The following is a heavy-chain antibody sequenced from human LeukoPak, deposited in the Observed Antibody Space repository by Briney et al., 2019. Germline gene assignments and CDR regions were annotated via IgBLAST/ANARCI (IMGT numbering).Heavy chain of an antibody. V-gene: IGHV3-7*02. D-gene: IGHD2/OR15-2a*01. CDR2: IKQDGSEK. CDR3: ANNRASLDY. CDR1: GFTFSNSG. Sequence: GGSLRLSCAASGFTFSNSGMSWVGQDPGKGLEGVANIKQDGSEKKCVDSVKGRFTISRDNAKNSLYLQMNSLRAEYTAVYYCANNRASLDYWGQGTLVTVSS. J-gene: IGHJ4*02.